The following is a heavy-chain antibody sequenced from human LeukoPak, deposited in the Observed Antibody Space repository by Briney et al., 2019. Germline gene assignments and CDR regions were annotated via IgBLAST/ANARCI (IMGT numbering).Heavy chain of an antibody. V-gene: IGHV4-38-2*02. CDR3: ARDMVRGRGWFDP. CDR1: GYSISRGYY. D-gene: IGHD3-10*01. Sequence: SETMSLTCAVSGYSISRGYYWGWIRQPPGKGLEWIGSIYHSGSTYYNPSLKSRVTISVDTSKNQFSLKLSSVTAADTAVYYCARDMVRGRGWFDPWGQGTLVTVSS. CDR2: IYHSGST. J-gene: IGHJ5*02.